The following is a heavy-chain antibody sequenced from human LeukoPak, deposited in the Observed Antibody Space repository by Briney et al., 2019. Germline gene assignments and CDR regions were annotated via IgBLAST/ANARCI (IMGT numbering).Heavy chain of an antibody. Sequence: PGGSLRLARAASGFTFSGYWMHWVRQAPGKGLVWVSRTNPDGSTTTYADSVKGRFTISRDNAKNTLYLQMNSLRAEDTALYYCARATPRGGRYYFDYWGQGALVTVSS. V-gene: IGHV3-74*03. CDR3: ARATPRGGRYYFDY. CDR2: TNPDGSTT. D-gene: IGHD3-10*01. CDR1: GFTFSGYW. J-gene: IGHJ4*02.